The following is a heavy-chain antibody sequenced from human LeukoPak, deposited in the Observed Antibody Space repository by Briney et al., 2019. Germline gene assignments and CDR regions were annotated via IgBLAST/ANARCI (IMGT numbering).Heavy chain of an antibody. D-gene: IGHD2-15*01. CDR3: AKNGGSQCYSHLHF. Sequence: GGSLRLSCAASGFTLSSYGMSWVRQAQGKGLEWVSGTSGSGGSTYYAGCVKGRLTISRDNSKNTLYLQMNSLRVEDTAVYYCAKNGGSQCYSHLHFWGQGTLVTVSS. CDR2: TSGSGGST. CDR1: GFTLSSYG. V-gene: IGHV3-23*01. J-gene: IGHJ4*02.